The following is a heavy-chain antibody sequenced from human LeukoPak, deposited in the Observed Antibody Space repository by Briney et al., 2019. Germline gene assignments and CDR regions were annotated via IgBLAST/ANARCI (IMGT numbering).Heavy chain of an antibody. CDR1: GYTFSDYY. Sequence: GPSVKVSCKASGYTFSDYYMHWVRQAPGQGLEWMGWINPNSGGTNYAQKFQGRVTMTRDTSISTAYMELSRLRSDDTAVYYCASVLPDGAGSSHWAFDYWGQGTLVTVSS. D-gene: IGHD3-10*01. CDR2: INPNSGGT. J-gene: IGHJ4*02. V-gene: IGHV1-2*02. CDR3: ASVLPDGAGSSHWAFDY.